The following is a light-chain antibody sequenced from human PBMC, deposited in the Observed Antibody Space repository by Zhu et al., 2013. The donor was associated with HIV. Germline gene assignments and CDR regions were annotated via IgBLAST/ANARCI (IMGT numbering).Light chain of an antibody. CDR2: GAS. CDR3: QQYGSSPGT. V-gene: IGKV3-20*01. J-gene: IGKJ1*01. Sequence: EIVMTQSPGTLSLSPGERATLSCRASQSVSSSYLAWYQQKPGQAPRLLIYGASSRATGIPDRFSGSGSGTDFTLKISRLEPEDFAVYYCQQYGSSPGTFGQGTKVEI. CDR1: QSVSSSY.